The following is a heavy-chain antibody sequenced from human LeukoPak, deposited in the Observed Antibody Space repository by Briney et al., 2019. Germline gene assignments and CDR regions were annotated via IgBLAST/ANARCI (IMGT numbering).Heavy chain of an antibody. CDR3: ARGGYSSSWYEGDYFDY. Sequence: SQTLSLTCTVSGGSISSGGYYWSWIRQHPGKGLEWIGYIYYSGSTNYNPSLKSRVTISVDTSKNQFSLKLSSVTAADTAVYYCARGGYSSSWYEGDYFDYWGQGTLVTVSS. CDR1: GGSISSGGYY. D-gene: IGHD6-13*01. CDR2: IYYSGST. V-gene: IGHV4-31*03. J-gene: IGHJ4*02.